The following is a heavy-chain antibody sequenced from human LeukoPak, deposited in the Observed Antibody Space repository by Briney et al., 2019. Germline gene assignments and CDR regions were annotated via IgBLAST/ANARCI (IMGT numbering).Heavy chain of an antibody. Sequence: TGGSLRLSCGASGFIFSSYAMHWVRQAPGKGLEWVAVISYDGSNKYYADSMKGRFTISRDNSKNTLYLQMNSLRAEDTAVYYCAGDTIAVAGLFYMDVWGKGTTVTVSS. V-gene: IGHV3-30*04. CDR1: GFIFSSYA. J-gene: IGHJ6*03. CDR2: ISYDGSNK. CDR3: AGDTIAVAGLFYMDV. D-gene: IGHD6-19*01.